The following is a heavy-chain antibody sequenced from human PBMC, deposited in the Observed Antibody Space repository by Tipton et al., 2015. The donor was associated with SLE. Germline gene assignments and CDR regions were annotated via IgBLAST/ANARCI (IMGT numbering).Heavy chain of an antibody. V-gene: IGHV4-34*01. Sequence: TLSLTCAVYGGSFRGYYWSWIRQPPGKGLEWIGEIEHTGSTNYNPSLESRISISVDASKNQLSLRLTSVTAADTAVYYCARGYYDFWGGYSVLKYWGQGTLVTVSS. J-gene: IGHJ4*02. D-gene: IGHD3-3*01. CDR1: GGSFRGYY. CDR3: ARGYYDFWGGYSVLKY. CDR2: IEHTGST.